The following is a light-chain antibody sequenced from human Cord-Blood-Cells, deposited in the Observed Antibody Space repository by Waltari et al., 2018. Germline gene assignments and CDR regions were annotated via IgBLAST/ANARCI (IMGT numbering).Light chain of an antibody. J-gene: IGLJ3*02. V-gene: IGLV2-23*01. CDR2: EGS. CDR3: CSYAGSSRV. Sequence: QSALTQPASVSGSPGQSSTTSCTGTSSDVGSYNLVSWYQQHPGKAPKLMIYEGSKRPSGVSNRFSGSKSGNTASLTISGLQAEDEADYYCCSYAGSSRVFGGGTKLTVL. CDR1: SSDVGSYNL.